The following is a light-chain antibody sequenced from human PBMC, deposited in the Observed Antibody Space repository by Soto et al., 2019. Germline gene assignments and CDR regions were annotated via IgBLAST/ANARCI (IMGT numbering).Light chain of an antibody. CDR3: QQYNSYPLT. J-gene: IGKJ4*01. CDR1: QSISSW. CDR2: KTS. V-gene: IGKV1-5*03. Sequence: DIQMTQSPSTLSASVGDSVTITCRASQSISSWLAWYQHKPGKAPKLLIYKTSGLESGVPSRFSGSGSGTEFPLTISSLQPDDFATYYCQQYNSYPLTFGGGTKVDIK.